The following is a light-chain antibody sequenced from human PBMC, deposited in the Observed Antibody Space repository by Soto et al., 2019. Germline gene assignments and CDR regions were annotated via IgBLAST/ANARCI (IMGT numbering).Light chain of an antibody. Sequence: EIVMTQSPATLSVSPGERVTLSCRARQSVGSNLAWYQQKPGQAPRLLIYGASTRATGTPARFSGSGSGTEFTLTITSLQSEDFAVYYCQQRSNWPITFGQGTRLEI. CDR2: GAS. CDR3: QQRSNWPIT. CDR1: QSVGSN. J-gene: IGKJ5*01. V-gene: IGKV3-15*01.